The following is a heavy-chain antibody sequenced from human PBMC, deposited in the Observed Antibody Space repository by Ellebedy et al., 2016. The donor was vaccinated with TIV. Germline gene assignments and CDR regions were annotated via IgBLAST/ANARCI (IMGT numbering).Heavy chain of an antibody. D-gene: IGHD5-18*01. CDR2: IIPILGIA. CDR3: ATGYSYDYWYFDL. V-gene: IGHV1-69*04. Sequence: AASVKVSCMASGGTFSSYAISWVRQAPGQGLEWMGRIIPILGIANYAQNFQGRVTITADKSTSTAYMELSSLRSEDTAVYYCATGYSYDYWYFDLWGRGTLVTVSS. CDR1: GGTFSSYA. J-gene: IGHJ2*01.